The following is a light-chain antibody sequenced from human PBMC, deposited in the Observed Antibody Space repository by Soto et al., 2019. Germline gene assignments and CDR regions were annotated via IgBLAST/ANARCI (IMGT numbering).Light chain of an antibody. Sequence: EIVMTQSPATQSVSPGERATLSCRASQSVSSDLAWYQQKPGQPPRLLIYGASTRATGIPARFSGSGSGTEFTLTISSLQSADFAVYYCQQYNNWPPLTFGGGTKVEIK. J-gene: IGKJ4*01. V-gene: IGKV3-15*01. CDR3: QQYNNWPPLT. CDR1: QSVSSD. CDR2: GAS.